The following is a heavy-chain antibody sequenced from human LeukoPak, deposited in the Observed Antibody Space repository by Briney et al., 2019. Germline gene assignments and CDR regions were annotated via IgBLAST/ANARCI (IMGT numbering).Heavy chain of an antibody. V-gene: IGHV4-59*01. J-gene: IGHJ4*02. D-gene: IGHD3-22*01. CDR2: IYYSGST. Sequence: SETLSLTCTVSGGSISSYYWSWIRQPPGKGLEWIGYIYYSGSTNYNPSLKSRVTISVDTSKNQFSLKLRSVTAADTAVYYCARGYYYDNSGPEFDYWGQGTLVTVSS. CDR1: GGSISSYY. CDR3: ARGYYYDNSGPEFDY.